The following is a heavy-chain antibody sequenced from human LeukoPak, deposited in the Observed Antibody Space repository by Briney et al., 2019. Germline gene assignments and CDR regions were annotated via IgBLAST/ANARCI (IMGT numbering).Heavy chain of an antibody. CDR1: GGSIRSYY. V-gene: IGHV4-59*01. D-gene: IGHD4-17*01. J-gene: IGHJ3*02. Sequence: SETLSLTCTVSGGSIRSYYWSWIRQPPGKGLEWIGYIYYSGSTNYNPSLKSRVTISVDTSKNQFSLKLSSVTAADTAVYYCARDCDYAAFDIWGQGTMFTVSS. CDR3: ARDCDYAAFDI. CDR2: IYYSGST.